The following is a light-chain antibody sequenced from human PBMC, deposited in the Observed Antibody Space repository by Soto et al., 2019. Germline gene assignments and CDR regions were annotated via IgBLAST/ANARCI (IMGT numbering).Light chain of an antibody. CDR1: QGISSY. CDR3: QQYYSYPT. V-gene: IGKV1-8*01. J-gene: IGKJ1*01. CDR2: AAS. Sequence: AIRMTQSPSSLSASTGDRVTITCRASQGISSYLAWYQQKPWKAPKLLIYAASTLQSGVPSRFSGSGSGTDFTLTISCLQSEDFATYYCQQYYSYPTFGQGNKVEIK.